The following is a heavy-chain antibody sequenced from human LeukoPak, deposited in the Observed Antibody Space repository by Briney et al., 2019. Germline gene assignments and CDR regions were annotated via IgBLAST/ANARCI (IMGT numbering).Heavy chain of an antibody. V-gene: IGHV3-20*04. CDR3: ARSLQQLVRPHDAFDI. D-gene: IGHD6-13*01. CDR2: INWNGGST. Sequence: GGSLRLSCAASGFTFSSYAMSWVRQAPGKGLEWVSGINWNGGSTGYADSVKGRFTISRDNAKNSLYLQMNSLRAEDTALYYCARSLQQLVRPHDAFDIWGQGTMVTVSS. J-gene: IGHJ3*02. CDR1: GFTFSSYA.